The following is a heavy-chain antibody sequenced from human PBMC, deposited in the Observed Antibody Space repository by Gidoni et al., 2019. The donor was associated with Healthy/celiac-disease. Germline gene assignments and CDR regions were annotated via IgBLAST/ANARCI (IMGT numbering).Heavy chain of an antibody. J-gene: IGHJ4*02. CDR3: ARGIVPPNQNYYDVGGDFDY. Sequence: QVQLVQSGAEVKKPGASVKVSCKASGYTFPSYDIHWVRQATGQGLEWMGWMNPNSGNTGYAQKFQGRVTMTRNTSISTAYMELSSLRSEDTAVYYCARGIVPPNQNYYDVGGDFDYWGQGTLVTVSS. D-gene: IGHD3-22*01. CDR2: MNPNSGNT. CDR1: GYTFPSYD. V-gene: IGHV1-8*01.